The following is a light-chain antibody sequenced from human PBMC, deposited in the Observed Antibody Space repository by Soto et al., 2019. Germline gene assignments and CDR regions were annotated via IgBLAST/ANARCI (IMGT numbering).Light chain of an antibody. CDR3: CSYTSSNTRV. CDR1: SSDVGGYNF. V-gene: IGLV2-14*01. Sequence: QSALTQPASVSGSPGQSITISCTGTSSDVGGYNFVSWYQHHLGKAPKLMIYEVSDRPSGVSNRFSGSKSDNTASLTISGLQAEDEAVYYCCSYTSSNTRVFGGGTKVTVL. J-gene: IGLJ3*02. CDR2: EVS.